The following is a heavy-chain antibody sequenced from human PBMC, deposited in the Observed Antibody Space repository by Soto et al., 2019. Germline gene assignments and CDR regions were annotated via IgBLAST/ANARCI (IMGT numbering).Heavy chain of an antibody. CDR1: GYTFTSYA. CDR2: INAGNGNT. J-gene: IGHJ4*02. V-gene: IGHV1-3*01. Sequence: QVQLVQSGAEVKKPGASVKVSCKASGYTFTSYAIHWVRQAPGQRLEWMGWINAGNGNTKYSQKCQGSVTITMDTSARAAYMELSSLRPEDTAVYYCASGSGTYSPDYWGQGTLVTVSS. D-gene: IGHD1-26*01. CDR3: ASGSGTYSPDY.